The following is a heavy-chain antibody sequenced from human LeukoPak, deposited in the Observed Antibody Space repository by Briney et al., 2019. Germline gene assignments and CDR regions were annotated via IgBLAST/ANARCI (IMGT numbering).Heavy chain of an antibody. CDR3: ARDRSPLTAWMATDAFDI. Sequence: NPGGSLRLSCAASGFTFSSYSMNWVRQAPGKGLEWVSSISSSSSYIYYADSVKGRFTISRDNAKNSLYLQMNSLRAEDTAVYYCARDRSPLTAWMATDAFDIWGQGTMVTVSS. J-gene: IGHJ3*02. CDR2: ISSSSSYI. V-gene: IGHV3-21*01. D-gene: IGHD5-24*01. CDR1: GFTFSSYS.